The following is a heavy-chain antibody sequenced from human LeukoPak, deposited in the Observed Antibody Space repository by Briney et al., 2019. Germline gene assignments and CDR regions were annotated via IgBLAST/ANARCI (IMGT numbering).Heavy chain of an antibody. V-gene: IGHV1-18*01. CDR3: ARYREVGSNNPHPWGDY. CDR1: GYTFTSYG. J-gene: IGHJ4*02. CDR2: ISAYNGNT. Sequence: ASVKVSCKASGYTFTSYGISWVRQAPGQGLEWMGWISAYNGNTNYAQKFQGRVTMTEDTSTDTAYMELSSLTSDDTAVYYCARYREVGSNNPHPWGDYWGQGTLVTVSS. D-gene: IGHD2/OR15-2a*01.